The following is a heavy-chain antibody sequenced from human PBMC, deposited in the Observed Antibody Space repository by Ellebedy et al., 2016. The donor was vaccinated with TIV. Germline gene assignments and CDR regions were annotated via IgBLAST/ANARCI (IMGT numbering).Heavy chain of an antibody. J-gene: IGHJ4*02. CDR2: INPNSGST. CDR1: GYDIASYN. Sequence: AASVKVSCKASGYDIASYNIHWVRLAPGQGLEWMGRINPNSGSTTYAQTFQGRVIMTRDTSTNTVFMDLTSLRSEDTALYFCTRAPYWGQGTLVTVSS. V-gene: IGHV1-46*01. CDR3: TRAPY. D-gene: IGHD3-16*01.